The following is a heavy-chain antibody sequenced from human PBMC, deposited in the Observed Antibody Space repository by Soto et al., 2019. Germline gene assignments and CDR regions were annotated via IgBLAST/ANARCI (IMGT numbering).Heavy chain of an antibody. CDR2: ISYDGSNK. CDR1: GFTFSSYA. CDR3: AREHRGDYFDY. J-gene: IGHJ4*02. D-gene: IGHD2-15*01. Sequence: QVQLVESGGGVVQPGRSLRLSCAASGFTFSSYAMHWVRQAPGKGLEWVAVISYDGSNKYYADSVKGRFTISRDNSKNTLYRQMNSLRAEDTAVYYCAREHRGDYFDYWGQGTLVTVSS. V-gene: IGHV3-30-3*01.